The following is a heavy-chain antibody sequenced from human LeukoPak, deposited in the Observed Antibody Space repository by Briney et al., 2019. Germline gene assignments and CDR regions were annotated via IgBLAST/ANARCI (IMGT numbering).Heavy chain of an antibody. D-gene: IGHD3-9*01. Sequence: GGSLRLSCAASGFTFSTFSMNWVRQAPGEGLEWVSGISWNSGSIGYADSVKGRFTISRDNAKNSLYLQMNSLRAEDTALYYCAKDTYYDILTGYFAFDIWGQGTMVTVSS. CDR1: GFTFSTFS. V-gene: IGHV3-9*01. CDR2: ISWNSGSI. J-gene: IGHJ3*02. CDR3: AKDTYYDILTGYFAFDI.